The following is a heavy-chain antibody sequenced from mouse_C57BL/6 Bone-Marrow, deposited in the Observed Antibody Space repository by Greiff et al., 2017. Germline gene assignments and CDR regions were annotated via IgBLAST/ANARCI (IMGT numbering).Heavy chain of an antibody. D-gene: IGHD1-3*01. CDR3: TTPGDNYDAMDY. J-gene: IGHJ4*01. Sequence: EVQLQQSGAELVRPGASVKLSCTASGFNIKDDYMHWVKQRPEQGLEWIGWIDPENGDTEYASKFHGKATITADTSSNTAYLQLSSLTSEDTAVYYCTTPGDNYDAMDYWGQGTSVTVSS. CDR2: IDPENGDT. CDR1: GFNIKDDY. V-gene: IGHV14-4*01.